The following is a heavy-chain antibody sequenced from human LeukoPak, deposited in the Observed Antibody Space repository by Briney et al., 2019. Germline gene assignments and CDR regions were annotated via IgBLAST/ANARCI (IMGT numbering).Heavy chain of an antibody. D-gene: IGHD1-26*01. J-gene: IGHJ3*02. Sequence: GRSLRLSWAASGSTFSSYGMHWVRQAPGKGLEWVAVISYDGSNKYYADSVKGRFTISRDNSKNTLFLQMNSLRAEDMAVYYCARIEWERLGRAFDIWGQGTMVTVSS. V-gene: IGHV3-30*03. CDR1: GSTFSSYG. CDR2: ISYDGSNK. CDR3: ARIEWERLGRAFDI.